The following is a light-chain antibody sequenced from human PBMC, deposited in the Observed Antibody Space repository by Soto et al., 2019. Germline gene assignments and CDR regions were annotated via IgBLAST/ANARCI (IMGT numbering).Light chain of an antibody. V-gene: IGLV2-14*01. J-gene: IGLJ1*01. CDR3: GSYTSSSTYV. CDR1: SSDVGGYNY. CDR2: EVS. Sequence: QSALTQPASVSGSPGQSITISCTGTSSDVGGYNYVSWYQQHPGKAPKLMISEVSNRPSGVSNRFSGSKYANTASLTISGLQTEDEADYYCGSYTSSSTYVFGTGTKLTVL.